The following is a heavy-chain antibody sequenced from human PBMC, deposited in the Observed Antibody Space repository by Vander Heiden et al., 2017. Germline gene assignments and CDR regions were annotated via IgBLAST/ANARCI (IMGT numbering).Heavy chain of an antibody. CDR2: ISTTSAYKY. J-gene: IGHJ3*02. V-gene: IGHV3-21*02. CDR3: ARGDYGSSGMIFAFDK. Sequence: EVRLVESGGGLVKPGESLRLSCAASGFTFISYSMNWFRQAPGKGLEWVSSISTTSAYKYYYAESVKGRFTISRDNAKNSGYLQMNSLRADETALYYCARGDYGSSGMIFAFDKWGQGTMVTVSS. CDR1: GFTFISYS. D-gene: IGHD6-13*01.